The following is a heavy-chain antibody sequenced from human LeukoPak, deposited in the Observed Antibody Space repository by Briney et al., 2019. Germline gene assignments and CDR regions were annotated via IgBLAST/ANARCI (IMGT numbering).Heavy chain of an antibody. V-gene: IGHV3-30-3*01. CDR3: ARARLGTAAAFYYFDY. D-gene: IGHD6-13*01. CDR1: GFTFSSYA. CDR2: ISYDGSNK. Sequence: SLRLSCAASGFTFSSYAMHWVRQAPGKGLEWVAVISYDGSNKYYADSVKGRFTISRDNSKNTLYLQMNSLRAEDTAVYYCARARLGTAAAFYYFDYWGQGTLVTVSS. J-gene: IGHJ4*02.